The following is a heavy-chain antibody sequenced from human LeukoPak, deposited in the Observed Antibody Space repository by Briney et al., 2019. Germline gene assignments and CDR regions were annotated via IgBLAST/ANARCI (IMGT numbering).Heavy chain of an antibody. Sequence: SETLSLTCTVSGGSISSSSYYWGWIRQPPGKGLEWIGSIYYSGSTNYNPSLKSRVTISVDTSKNQFSLKLSSVTAADTAVYYCARRAYYYDSSGYYYEYFDYWGQGTLVTVSS. D-gene: IGHD3-22*01. V-gene: IGHV4-39*07. CDR1: GGSISSSSYY. CDR2: IYYSGST. J-gene: IGHJ4*02. CDR3: ARRAYYYDSSGYYYEYFDY.